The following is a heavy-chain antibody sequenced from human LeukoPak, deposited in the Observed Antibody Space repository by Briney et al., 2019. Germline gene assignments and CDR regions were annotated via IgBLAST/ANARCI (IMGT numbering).Heavy chain of an antibody. CDR3: AKDSRFLEWLTYNWFDP. J-gene: IGHJ5*02. D-gene: IGHD3-3*01. CDR1: GFTFSSYA. CDR2: ISGSGGST. Sequence: GGSLRLSCAASGFTFSSYAMSWVRQAPGKGLEWVSAISGSGGSTYYADSVKGRFTISRDNSKNTLYLRMNSLRAEDTAVYYCAKDSRFLEWLTYNWFDPWGQGTLVTVSS. V-gene: IGHV3-23*01.